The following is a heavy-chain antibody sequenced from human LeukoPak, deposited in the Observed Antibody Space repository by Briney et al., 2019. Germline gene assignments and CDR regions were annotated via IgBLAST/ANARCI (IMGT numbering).Heavy chain of an antibody. V-gene: IGHV1-18*01. CDR1: GYTFTSYG. Sequence: ASVKVSCKASGYTFTSYGISWVRQAPGQGLEWMGWISAYNGNTNYAQKLQGRVTMTTDTSTSTAYMELRSLRSDDTAVYYCARVMGPIAAAANNWFDPWGQGTLVTVSS. J-gene: IGHJ5*02. D-gene: IGHD6-13*01. CDR2: ISAYNGNT. CDR3: ARVMGPIAAAANNWFDP.